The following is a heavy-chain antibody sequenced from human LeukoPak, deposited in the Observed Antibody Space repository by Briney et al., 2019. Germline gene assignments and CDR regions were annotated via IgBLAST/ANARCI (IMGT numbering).Heavy chain of an antibody. Sequence: PGGSLRLSCAASGFTFSSYAMSWVRQAPGKGLEWVSAISGSGGSTYYADSVKGRFTISRDNSKNALYLQMNSLRAEDTAVYYCAKYKVVVTAPLDYWGQGTLVTVSS. D-gene: IGHD2-21*02. CDR3: AKYKVVVTAPLDY. J-gene: IGHJ4*02. V-gene: IGHV3-23*01. CDR2: ISGSGGST. CDR1: GFTFSSYA.